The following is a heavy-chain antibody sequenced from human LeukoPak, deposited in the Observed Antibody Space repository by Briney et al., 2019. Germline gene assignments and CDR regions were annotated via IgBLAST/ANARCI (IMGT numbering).Heavy chain of an antibody. V-gene: IGHV4-39*07. J-gene: IGHJ2*01. CDR3: ARRIYYGSESDWYFDL. CDR1: GGSISTSNYY. D-gene: IGHD3-10*01. Sequence: SETLSLTCTVSGGSISTSNYYWGWIRQPPGKGLEWIGNIFYSGSTYYSPSLKSRVTISLDTSRNQFSLKLSSVTAADTAVYYCARRIYYGSESDWYFDLWGRGTPVTVSS. CDR2: IFYSGST.